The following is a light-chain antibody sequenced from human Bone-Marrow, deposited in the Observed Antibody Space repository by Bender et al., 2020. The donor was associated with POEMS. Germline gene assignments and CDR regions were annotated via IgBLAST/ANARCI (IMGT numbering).Light chain of an antibody. J-gene: IGLJ3*02. CDR3: QSYDNSLGGWV. CDR2: DNN. V-gene: IGLV1-40*01. Sequence: QSVLTQPPSVSGTPGQRVTISCTGSSSNIGAGYDVHWYQHLPGTAPKLLIYDNNNRPSGVPDRFSGSKSGTLASLAITGLQAEDEGDYYCQSYDNSLGGWVFGGGTKLTVL. CDR1: SSNIGAGYD.